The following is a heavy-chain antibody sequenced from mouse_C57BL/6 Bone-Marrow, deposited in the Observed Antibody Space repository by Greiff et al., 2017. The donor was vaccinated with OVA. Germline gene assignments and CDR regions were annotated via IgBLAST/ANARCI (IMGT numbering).Heavy chain of an antibody. V-gene: IGHV8-12*01. Sequence: ESGPGILQSSQTLSLTCSFSGFSLSTSGMGVSWIRQPSGKGLEWLAHIYWDDDKRYNPSLKSRLTISKDTSRNQVFLKITSVDTADTATYYCARRLREWYAMDYWGQGTSVTVSS. CDR1: GFSLSTSGMG. CDR3: ARRLREWYAMDY. CDR2: IYWDDDK. D-gene: IGHD2-12*01. J-gene: IGHJ4*01.